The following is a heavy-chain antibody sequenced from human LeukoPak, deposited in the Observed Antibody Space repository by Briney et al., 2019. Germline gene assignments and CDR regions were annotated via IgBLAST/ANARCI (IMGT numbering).Heavy chain of an antibody. Sequence: GGSLRLSCAASGFTFSSYSMNWVRQAPGKGLEWVAVISYDGSNKYYADSVKGRFTISRDNSKNTLYLQMNSLRAEDTAVYYCAKDFSAALYLFDYWGQGTLVTVSS. CDR1: GFTFSSYS. J-gene: IGHJ4*02. V-gene: IGHV3-30*18. CDR2: ISYDGSNK. D-gene: IGHD2-2*02. CDR3: AKDFSAALYLFDY.